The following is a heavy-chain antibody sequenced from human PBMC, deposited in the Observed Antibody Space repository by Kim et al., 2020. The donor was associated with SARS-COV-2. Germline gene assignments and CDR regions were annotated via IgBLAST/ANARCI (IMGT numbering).Heavy chain of an antibody. Sequence: ASVKVSCKASGYTFTSYGISWVRQAPGQGLEWMGWISAYNGNTNYAQKLQGRVTMTTDTSTSTAYMELRSLRSDDTAVYYCARFSWGNFYDFWSGYYSPFDYWGQGTLVTVSS. D-gene: IGHD3-3*01. CDR1: GYTFTSYG. V-gene: IGHV1-18*04. CDR2: ISAYNGNT. J-gene: IGHJ4*02. CDR3: ARFSWGNFYDFWSGYYSPFDY.